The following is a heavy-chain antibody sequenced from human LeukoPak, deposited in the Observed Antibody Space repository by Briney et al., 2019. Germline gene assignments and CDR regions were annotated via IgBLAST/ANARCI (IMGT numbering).Heavy chain of an antibody. CDR1: GGSISSHY. J-gene: IGHJ4*02. V-gene: IGHV4-59*11. CDR3: ARGRIAAAPDFDY. Sequence: SETLSLTCTVSGGSISSHYWSWIRQPPGKGLGWIGYIYYSGSTNYNPSLKSRVTISVDTSKNQFSLKLSSVTAADTAVYYCARGRIAAAPDFDYWGQGTLVTVSS. CDR2: IYYSGST. D-gene: IGHD6-13*01.